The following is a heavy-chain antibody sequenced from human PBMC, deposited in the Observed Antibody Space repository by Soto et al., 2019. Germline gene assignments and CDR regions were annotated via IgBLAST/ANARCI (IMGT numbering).Heavy chain of an antibody. J-gene: IGHJ4*02. Sequence: QVQLQESGPGLMKPSETLSLTCSVSGASIAGSSYWSWIRQPAGKGLEWIGRFSLSGTTNYSPSLRSRVTMSADVSKNQFSLRLTSVTAADTALYYCARGMTPPGAPAWYYFDSWGQGTLATVSS. CDR2: FSLSGTT. CDR3: ARGMTPPGAPAWYYFDS. V-gene: IGHV4-4*07. CDR1: GASIAGSSY. D-gene: IGHD2-8*02.